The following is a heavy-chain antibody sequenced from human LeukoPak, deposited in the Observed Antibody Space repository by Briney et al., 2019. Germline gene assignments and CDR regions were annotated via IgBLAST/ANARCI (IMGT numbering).Heavy chain of an antibody. CDR3: ERDYELGTTGTAYEFFDN. J-gene: IGHJ4*02. CDR1: GYIFTDYF. Sequence: ASVKVSCETSGYIFTDYFMQWVRHAPGQGLEWMGWINPNSGGTSYAQTFKGRVTMTRDTSISTVYMELSRLRSDDTAVYYCERDYELGTTGTAYEFFDNWGQGTLVTVSS. D-gene: IGHD1-1*01. V-gene: IGHV1-2*02. CDR2: INPNSGGT.